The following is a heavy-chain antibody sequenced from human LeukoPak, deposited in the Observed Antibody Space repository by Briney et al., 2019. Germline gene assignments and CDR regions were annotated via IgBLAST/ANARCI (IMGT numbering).Heavy chain of an antibody. Sequence: PSETLSLTCAVSGGSISSSNWWSWVRQPPGKGLEWIGEIYHSGSTNYNPSLKSRVTISVDKSKNQFSLKLSSVTAADTAVYYCARYMTTVTTRSEYFQHWGKGTLVTVSS. CDR2: IYHSGST. J-gene: IGHJ1*01. CDR1: GGSISSSNW. CDR3: ARYMTTVTTRSEYFQH. V-gene: IGHV4-4*02. D-gene: IGHD4-17*01.